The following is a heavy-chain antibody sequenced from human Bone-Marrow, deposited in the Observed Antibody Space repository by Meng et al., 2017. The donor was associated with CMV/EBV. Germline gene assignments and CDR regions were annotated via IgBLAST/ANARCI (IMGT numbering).Heavy chain of an antibody. CDR1: GYTFTGYY. CDR3: ARDLGYCSSTSCHTDNWFDP. Sequence: ASVKVSCKASGYTFTGYYMHWVRQAPGQGLEWMGWINPNSGGTNYAQKFQGRVTMTRDTSKNQFSLKLTSVTAADTAVYYCARDLGYCSSTSCHTDNWFDPWGQGTLVTVSS. D-gene: IGHD2-2*02. J-gene: IGHJ5*02. CDR2: INPNSGGT. V-gene: IGHV1-2*02.